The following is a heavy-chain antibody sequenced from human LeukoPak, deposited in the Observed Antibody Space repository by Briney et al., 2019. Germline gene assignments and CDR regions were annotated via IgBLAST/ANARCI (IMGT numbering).Heavy chain of an antibody. D-gene: IGHD3-22*01. V-gene: IGHV3-15*07. CDR2: IKSKPDGGTT. Sequence: GGSLRLSCAASGFTFSNAWMNWVRQAPGKGLERVGRIKSKPDGGTTDYAAPVKGRFTISRDDSKNMLYLQMNSLTTEDTAVYYCTTYYYDSSGHPYFDYWGQGTLVTVSS. CDR3: TTYYYDSSGHPYFDY. J-gene: IGHJ4*02. CDR1: GFTFSNAW.